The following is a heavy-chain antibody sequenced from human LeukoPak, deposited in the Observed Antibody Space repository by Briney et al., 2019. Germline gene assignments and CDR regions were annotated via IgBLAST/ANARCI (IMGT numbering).Heavy chain of an antibody. CDR3: ARADYYDSSGSDSLGYYYYMDA. J-gene: IGHJ6*03. Sequence: GASVKVSCKASGYTFTSYYMHWVRQAPGQGLEWMGIINPSGGSTSYAQKFQGRVTMTRDMSTSTVYMELSSLRSEDTAVYYCARADYYDSSGSDSLGYYYYMDAWGKGTKVTVSS. CDR1: GYTFTSYY. D-gene: IGHD3-22*01. CDR2: INPSGGST. V-gene: IGHV1-46*01.